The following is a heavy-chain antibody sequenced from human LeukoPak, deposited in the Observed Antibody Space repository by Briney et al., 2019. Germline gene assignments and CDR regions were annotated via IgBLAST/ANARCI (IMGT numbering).Heavy chain of an antibody. CDR3: ARVVSYSYYDSSADPGAFDI. J-gene: IGHJ3*02. CDR2: IHHSGST. D-gene: IGHD3-22*01. V-gene: IGHV4-59*01. CDR1: GASISSYY. Sequence: SETLSLTCTVSGASISSYYWSWIRQPPGKGLEWIGYIHHSGSTNYNPSLKSRVTISVDTSNNQFSLKLTSVTAADTAIYYCARVVSYSYYDSSADPGAFDIWGQGTMVTVSS.